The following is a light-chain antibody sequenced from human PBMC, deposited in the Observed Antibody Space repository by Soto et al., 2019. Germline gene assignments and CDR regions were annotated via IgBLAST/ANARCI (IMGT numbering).Light chain of an antibody. CDR3: QQRSNLPPT. Sequence: EIVLTQSPATLSLSPGERATLSCRASQSVSSFLAWYQQKPGQAPRLLIYDASNRATGIPARFSGSGSGTDFTLTISILEPEDFSVYYCQQRSNLPPTFGQGTKLEIK. CDR2: DAS. V-gene: IGKV3-11*01. J-gene: IGKJ2*01. CDR1: QSVSSF.